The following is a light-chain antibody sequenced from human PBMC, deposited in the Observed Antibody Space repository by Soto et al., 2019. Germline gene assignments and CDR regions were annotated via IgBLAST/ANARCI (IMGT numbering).Light chain of an antibody. CDR3: QHYGSSPMYT. CDR1: QSVSSSY. J-gene: IGKJ2*01. CDR2: GAS. V-gene: IGKV3-20*01. Sequence: EIVLTQSPGTLSLSPGERATLSCRASQSVSSSYLAWYQQKPGQAPRLLIYGASSRATGIPDRFSCSGSGTDFTLTISRLEPEDFAVYYCQHYGSSPMYTFGKGTKLEIK.